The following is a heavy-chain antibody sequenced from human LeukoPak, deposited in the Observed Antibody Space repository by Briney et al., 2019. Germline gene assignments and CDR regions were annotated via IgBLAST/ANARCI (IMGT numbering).Heavy chain of an antibody. V-gene: IGHV3-21*01. Sequence: GGSLRLSCAASGFTFSSYSMNWVRQAPGKGLEWVSSISSSSSYIYYADSVKGRFTISRDNAKNSLYLQMNSLRAEDTAVYYCARAGYDILTGYYSSVYWGQGTLVTVSS. CDR1: GFTFSSYS. J-gene: IGHJ4*02. D-gene: IGHD3-9*01. CDR3: ARAGYDILTGYYSSVY. CDR2: ISSSSSYI.